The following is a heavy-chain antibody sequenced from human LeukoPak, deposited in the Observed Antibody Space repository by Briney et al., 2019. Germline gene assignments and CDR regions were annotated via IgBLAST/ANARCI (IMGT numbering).Heavy chain of an antibody. D-gene: IGHD6-19*01. CDR1: GYTFTSYD. J-gene: IGHJ6*03. Sequence: ASVKVSCKASGYTFTSYDINWVRQATGQGLEWMGWMNPNSGNTGYAQKFQGRVTITRNTSISTAYMELSSLRSEDTAVYYCARGRRSSGWYNYYYYYYMDVWGKGTTVTVSS. V-gene: IGHV1-8*03. CDR2: MNPNSGNT. CDR3: ARGRRSSGWYNYYYYYYMDV.